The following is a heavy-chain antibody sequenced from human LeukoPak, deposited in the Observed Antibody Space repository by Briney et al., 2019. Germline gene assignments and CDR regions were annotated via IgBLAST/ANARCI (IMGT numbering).Heavy chain of an antibody. D-gene: IGHD3-22*01. CDR3: VRDRSRGYY. CDR2: TKEDGSER. V-gene: IGHV3-7*01. J-gene: IGHJ4*02. CDR1: GFTFSSYW. Sequence: PGGSLRLSCAASGFTFSSYWMTWARQAPGKGLEWVATTKEDGSERYYVDSVKGRFTISRDNAKNSLYLQMNSLRAEDTAVYYCVRDRSRGYYWGQGTLVTVSS.